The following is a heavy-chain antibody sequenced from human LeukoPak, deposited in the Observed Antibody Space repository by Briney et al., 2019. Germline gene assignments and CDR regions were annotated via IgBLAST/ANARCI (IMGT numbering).Heavy chain of an antibody. CDR3: ATPGNYGDYVFDY. D-gene: IGHD4-17*01. V-gene: IGHV4-39*01. CDR2: IYYSGST. J-gene: IGHJ4*02. Sequence: SETLSLTCTVSGGSISSSSYYWGWIRQPPGKGLEWIGSIYYSGSTYYNPPLKSRVTISVDTSKNQFSLKLSSVTAADTAVYYCATPGNYGDYVFDYWGQGTLVTVSS. CDR1: GGSISSSSYY.